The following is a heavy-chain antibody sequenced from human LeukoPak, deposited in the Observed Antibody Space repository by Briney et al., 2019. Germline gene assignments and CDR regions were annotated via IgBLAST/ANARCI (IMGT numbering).Heavy chain of an antibody. D-gene: IGHD6-19*01. J-gene: IGHJ4*02. V-gene: IGHV3-23*01. CDR1: GFTFSSSA. Sequence: GGSLRLSCAASGFTFSSSAMSWVRQAPGKGLEWVSAISGSGGSTYYADSVKGRFTISRDNSKNTLYLQMNRLRAEDTAVYYCAKEVAVAGTGYWGQGTLVTVSS. CDR2: ISGSGGST. CDR3: AKEVAVAGTGY.